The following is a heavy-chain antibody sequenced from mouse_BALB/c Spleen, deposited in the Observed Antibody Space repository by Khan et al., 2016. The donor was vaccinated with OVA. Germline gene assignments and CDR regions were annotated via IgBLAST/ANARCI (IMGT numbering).Heavy chain of an antibody. D-gene: IGHD1-1*02. J-gene: IGHJ4*01. Sequence: QIQLVQSGPEVKKPGETVKISCKASGHTFTKFGMNWVKQAPGKGLKWMGWINTYTGEPTYADDFNGRFAFSLETSASTTYLQINNLKTEDTATYFCARPPDFSYVRDNGGQGTSGTVSS. CDR1: GHTFTKFG. V-gene: IGHV9-3-1*01. CDR2: INTYTGEP. CDR3: ARPPDFSYVRDN.